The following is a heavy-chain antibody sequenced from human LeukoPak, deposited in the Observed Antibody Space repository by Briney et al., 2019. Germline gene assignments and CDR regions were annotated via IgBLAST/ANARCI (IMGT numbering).Heavy chain of an antibody. CDR2: ISAYNGNT. V-gene: IGHV1-18*01. CDR1: GYTFTSYG. J-gene: IGHJ6*02. Sequence: ASVKVSCKASGYTFTSYGISWVRQAPGQGLEWMGWISAYNGNTNYAQKLQGRVTMTTDTSTSIAYMELRSLRSDDTAVYYCARVDYYDSSGYYSYYYYGMDVWGQGTTVTVSS. D-gene: IGHD3-22*01. CDR3: ARVDYYDSSGYYSYYYYGMDV.